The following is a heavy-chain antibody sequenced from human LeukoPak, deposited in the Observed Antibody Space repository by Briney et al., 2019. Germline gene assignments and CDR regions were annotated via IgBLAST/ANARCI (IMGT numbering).Heavy chain of an antibody. V-gene: IGHV3-11*04. Sequence: GGSLRLSCAASGFTFSDYYMSWIRQAPGKGLEWVSYISSSGSTIYYADSVKGRFTISRDNAKNSLYLQMNSLRAEDTAVYYCARARTPGIAAAGMGSAGYYYYMDVWGKGTMVTVSS. CDR3: ARARTPGIAAAGMGSAGYYYYMDV. CDR1: GFTFSDYY. D-gene: IGHD6-13*01. J-gene: IGHJ6*03. CDR2: ISSSGSTI.